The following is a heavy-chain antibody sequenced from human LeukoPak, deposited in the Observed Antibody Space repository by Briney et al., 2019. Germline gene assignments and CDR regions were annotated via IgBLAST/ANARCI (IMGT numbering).Heavy chain of an antibody. V-gene: IGHV1-18*01. Sequence: ASVKVSCKVSGYTLTELSMHWVRQAPGKGLEWMGWITTYNGNTNYARKLQGRVTMTTDTSTNTAYMELGSLRPDDTAVYYCARLIEYRTSSRVFDIWGQGTMVTVSS. D-gene: IGHD6-6*01. J-gene: IGHJ3*02. CDR3: ARLIEYRTSSRVFDI. CDR2: ITTYNGNT. CDR1: GYTLTELS.